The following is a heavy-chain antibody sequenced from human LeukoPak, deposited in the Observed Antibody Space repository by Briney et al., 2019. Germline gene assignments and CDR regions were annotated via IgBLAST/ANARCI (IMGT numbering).Heavy chain of an antibody. Sequence: ASVKVSCKASGGTFSSYAISWVRQAPGQGLEWMGWINPNSGGTNYAQKFQGRVTMTRDTSISTAYMELSRLRSDDTAVYYCARDLGGIYCSSTSCSDYWGQGTLVTVSS. J-gene: IGHJ4*02. CDR2: INPNSGGT. V-gene: IGHV1-2*02. CDR1: GGTFSSYA. D-gene: IGHD2-2*01. CDR3: ARDLGGIYCSSTSCSDY.